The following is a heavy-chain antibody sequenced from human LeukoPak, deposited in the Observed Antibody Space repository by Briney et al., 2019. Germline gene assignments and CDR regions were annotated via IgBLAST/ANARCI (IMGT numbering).Heavy chain of an antibody. V-gene: IGHV4-59*01. CDR2: IYYTGTT. CDR1: SGSITSYY. CDR3: AGTPNQHYFYY. J-gene: IGHJ4*02. Sequence: PSETLSLTCTVSSGSITSYYWSWIRQPPGKGLEYIGHIYYTGTTNYNPSPKSRVTMSVDTSKSQFSLRLISVTASDTAVYFGAGTPNQHYFYYWGQGTLVAVSS.